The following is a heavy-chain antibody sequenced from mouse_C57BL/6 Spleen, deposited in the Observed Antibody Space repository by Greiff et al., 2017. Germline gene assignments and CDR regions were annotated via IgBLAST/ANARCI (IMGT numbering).Heavy chain of an antibody. CDR1: GYTFTSYW. D-gene: IGHD2-13*01. V-gene: IGHV1-50*01. CDR3: ARGDFGDY. Sequence: QVQLQQPGAELVKPGASVKLSCKASGYTFTSYWMQWVKQRPGQGLEWIGEIDPSDSYTNYNQKFKGKATLTVDTSSSTAYIHLSSLTSEDSAVYYCARGDFGDYWGQGTSVTVSS. J-gene: IGHJ4*01. CDR2: IDPSDSYT.